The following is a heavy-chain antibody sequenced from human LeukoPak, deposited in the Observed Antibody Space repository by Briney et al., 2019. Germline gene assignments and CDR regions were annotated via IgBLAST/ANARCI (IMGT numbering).Heavy chain of an antibody. CDR3: AKGGRIQLWYFDY. CDR2: IRYDGSNK. V-gene: IGHV3-30*02. CDR1: GFTFSSYG. Sequence: GGSLRLSCAASGFTFSSYGMHWVRQAPGKGLEWVAFIRYDGSNKYYADSVKGRFTISRDNSKNTLYLQMNSLRAEDTAVYYCAKGGRIQLWYFDYWGQGTLVTVSS. J-gene: IGHJ4*02. D-gene: IGHD5-18*01.